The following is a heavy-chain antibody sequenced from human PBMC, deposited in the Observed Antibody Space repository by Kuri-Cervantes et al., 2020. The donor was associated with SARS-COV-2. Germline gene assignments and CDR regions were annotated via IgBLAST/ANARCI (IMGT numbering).Heavy chain of an antibody. D-gene: IGHD6-19*01. CDR1: GFSLSTSG. V-gene: IGHV3-11*04. CDR2: ISSSGSTI. Sequence: VKPTQTLTLTCTFSGFSLSTSGMCVSWIRQAPGKWLEWVSYISSSGSTIYYADSVKGRFTISRDNAKNSLYLQINSLRAEDTAVYYCARDGDGEWLVQSGVAFDIWGQGTMVTVSS. J-gene: IGHJ3*02. CDR3: ARDGDGEWLVQSGVAFDI.